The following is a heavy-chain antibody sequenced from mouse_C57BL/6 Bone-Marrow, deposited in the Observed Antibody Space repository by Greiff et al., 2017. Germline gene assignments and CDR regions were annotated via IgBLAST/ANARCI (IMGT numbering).Heavy chain of an antibody. J-gene: IGHJ2*01. CDR1: GFTFSSYG. D-gene: IGHD4-1*02. V-gene: IGHV5-6*01. Sequence: EVMLVESGGDLVKPGGSLKLSCAASGFTFSSYGMSWVRQTPDKRLEWVATISSGGSYTYYPDSVKGRFTISRDNAKNTLYLQMSSMKSEDTARYYCASTGTGVYFDYWGQGTTLTVSS. CDR3: ASTGTGVYFDY. CDR2: ISSGGSYT.